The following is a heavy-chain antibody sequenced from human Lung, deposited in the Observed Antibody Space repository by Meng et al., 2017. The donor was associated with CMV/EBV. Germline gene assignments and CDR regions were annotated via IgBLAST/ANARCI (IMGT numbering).Heavy chain of an antibody. J-gene: IGHJ4*02. CDR3: AKDQLLFGGPNAYFDD. Sequence: GGSLTLXCAVSGFTFRTSAMHWVRRAPGKGLEWVSSIGGVGGGTYYAHSVKGRFTISRDNSKNTLYLQMNSLGAEETAIYYCAKDQLLFGGPNAYFDDWXQGTLVTVSS. CDR1: GFTFRTSA. V-gene: IGHV3-23*01. CDR2: IGGVGGGT. D-gene: IGHD3-16*01.